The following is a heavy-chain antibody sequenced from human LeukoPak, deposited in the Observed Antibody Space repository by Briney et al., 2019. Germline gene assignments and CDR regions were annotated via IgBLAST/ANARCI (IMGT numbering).Heavy chain of an antibody. D-gene: IGHD3-10*01. Sequence: EASVKVSCKASGGTFSSYAISWVRQAPGQGLEWMGRIIPILGIANYAQKFQGRVTITADKSTSTAYMELSSLRSEDTAVYYCAREFTMVRGVPPRYYYYGMDVWGQGTTVTISS. CDR1: GGTFSSYA. CDR3: AREFTMVRGVPPRYYYYGMDV. V-gene: IGHV1-69*04. CDR2: IIPILGIA. J-gene: IGHJ6*02.